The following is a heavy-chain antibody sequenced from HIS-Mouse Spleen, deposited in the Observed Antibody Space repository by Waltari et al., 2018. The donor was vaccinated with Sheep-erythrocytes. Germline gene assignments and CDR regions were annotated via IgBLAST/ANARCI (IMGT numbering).Heavy chain of an antibody. V-gene: IGHV3-30*18. Sequence: QVQLVESGGGVVQPGRSLRLSCAASGFTFSSYGMHWVRQAPGKGLEGVAVLSYDGSNKDYADSVKGRFTISRDNSKNTLYLQMNSLRSEDTAVYYCAKGDAMVYDAFDIWGQGTMVTVSS. CDR2: LSYDGSNK. J-gene: IGHJ3*02. CDR3: AKGDAMVYDAFDI. CDR1: GFTFSSYG. D-gene: IGHD2-8*01.